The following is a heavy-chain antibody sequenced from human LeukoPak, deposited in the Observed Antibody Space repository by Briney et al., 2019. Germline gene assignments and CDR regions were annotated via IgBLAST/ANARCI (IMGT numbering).Heavy chain of an antibody. V-gene: IGHV3-21*01. CDR3: ARVRSPRYFDY. Sequence: PGGSLRLSCAASGFTFSSYSMNWVRQAPGKGLEWVSSISSSSRSKYYADSVKGRFTISRDNAKNSLYLQMNSLRAEDTAVYYCARVRSPRYFDYWGQGTLVTVSS. CDR2: ISSSSRSK. J-gene: IGHJ4*02. CDR1: GFTFSSYS.